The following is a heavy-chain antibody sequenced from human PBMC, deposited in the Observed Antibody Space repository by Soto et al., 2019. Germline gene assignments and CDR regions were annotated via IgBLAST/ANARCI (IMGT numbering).Heavy chain of an antibody. J-gene: IGHJ5*02. V-gene: IGHV7-4-1*01. CDR3: ARDPVQYSSGWYSWFDP. Sequence: QVQLVQSGSELKKPGASVKVSCKASAYTFTSYAMNWVRQAPGQGLEWMGWINTNTGNPTYAQGFTGRFVFSLDTSVSTVYLQVCSLKAEDTAVYYCARDPVQYSSGWYSWFDPWGQGTLVTVSS. D-gene: IGHD6-19*01. CDR2: INTNTGNP. CDR1: AYTFTSYA.